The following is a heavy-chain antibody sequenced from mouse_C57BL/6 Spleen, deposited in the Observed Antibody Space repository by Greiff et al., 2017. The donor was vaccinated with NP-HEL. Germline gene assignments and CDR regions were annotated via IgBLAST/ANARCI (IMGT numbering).Heavy chain of an antibody. Sequence: QVQLKESGAELVKPGASVKISCKASGYAFSSYWMNWVKQRPGKGLEWIGQIYPGDGDTNYNGKFKGKATLTADKSSSTAYMQLSSLTSEDSAVYFCARPLYYSNNYYAMDYWGQGTSVTVSS. J-gene: IGHJ4*01. CDR1: GYAFSSYW. CDR3: ARPLYYSNNYYAMDY. CDR2: IYPGDGDT. D-gene: IGHD2-5*01. V-gene: IGHV1-80*01.